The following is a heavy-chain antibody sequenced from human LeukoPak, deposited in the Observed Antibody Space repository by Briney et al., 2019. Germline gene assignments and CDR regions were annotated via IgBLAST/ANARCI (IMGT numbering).Heavy chain of an antibody. J-gene: IGHJ4*02. Sequence: PGGSLRLSCAASGFTFSDYYMSWIRQAPGKGLEGVSYISSSSSYTNYADSVKGRFTISRDNAKNSLYLQMNSLRAEDTAVYYCARAGRPAAMWGHFDYWGQGTLVTVSS. D-gene: IGHD2-2*01. CDR1: GFTFSDYY. CDR2: ISSSSSYT. V-gene: IGHV3-11*05. CDR3: ARAGRPAAMWGHFDY.